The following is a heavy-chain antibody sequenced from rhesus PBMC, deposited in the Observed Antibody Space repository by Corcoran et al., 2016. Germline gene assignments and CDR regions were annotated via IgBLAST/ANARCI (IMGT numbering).Heavy chain of an antibody. Sequence: EVQLVQSGAEVKRPGESLMISCKTSGYSFTSYWFSWLRQIPGNGLEWKGAIDPSDSETRARPSFPGPGHISADKPISTAYLQWSSLKASDSATYYCAKVVAAACTPLYYYGLDSWGQGVVVTVSS. CDR3: AKVVAAACTPLYYYGLDS. J-gene: IGHJ6*01. V-gene: IGHV5-2*01. CDR1: GYSFTSYW. CDR2: IDPSDSET. D-gene: IGHD6-31*01.